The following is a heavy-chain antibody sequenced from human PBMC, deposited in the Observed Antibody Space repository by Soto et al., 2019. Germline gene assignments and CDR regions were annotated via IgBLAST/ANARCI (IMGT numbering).Heavy chain of an antibody. CDR1: GFTFSDYY. J-gene: IGHJ3*02. D-gene: IGHD5-18*01. V-gene: IGHV3-30*03. Sequence: GGSLRLSCGASGFTFSDYYMYWIRQAPGKGLEWLAFISYDGKSKFYADTAKGRFTIPRDNSRKTLYLQMDSLRAEDTAVYYCAREDTAFDIWGQGTMVTVSS. CDR3: AREDTAFDI. CDR2: ISYDGKSK.